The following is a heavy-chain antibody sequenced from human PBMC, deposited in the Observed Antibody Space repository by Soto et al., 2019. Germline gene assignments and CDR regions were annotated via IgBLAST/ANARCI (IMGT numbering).Heavy chain of an antibody. CDR1: GYSFTTYG. CDR2: ISGYNGNT. J-gene: IGHJ6*02. V-gene: IGHV1-18*01. CDR3: AREGPAPYYYCGMDV. Sequence: QVQLVQSRGEVKKPGASVKVSCKTSGYSFTTYGISWVRQAPGQGLEWMGWISGYNGNTNYAQKLQGRVTMTTDTSTSTAYMELRSLRSDDTAVYYCAREGPAPYYYCGMDVWGQGSTVTGSS.